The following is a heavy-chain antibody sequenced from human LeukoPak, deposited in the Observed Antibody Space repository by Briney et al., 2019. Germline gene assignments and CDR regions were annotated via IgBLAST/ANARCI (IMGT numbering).Heavy chain of an antibody. CDR1: GFTFSRYA. CDR3: AKDLPSETYWRGDFDY. J-gene: IGHJ4*02. D-gene: IGHD1-26*01. CDR2: ISGSGGST. V-gene: IGHV3-23*01. Sequence: AGSLRLSCAASGFTFSRYAMSWVRQAPGKGLKWVSTISGSGGSTYYADSVKGRFTISRDNSKNTLYLQMNSLRAEDTAVYYCAKDLPSETYWRGDFDYCGQGTLVTVSS.